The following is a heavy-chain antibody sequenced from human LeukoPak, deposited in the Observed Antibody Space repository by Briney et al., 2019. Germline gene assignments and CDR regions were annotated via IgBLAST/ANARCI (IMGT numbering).Heavy chain of an antibody. D-gene: IGHD2/OR15-2a*01. CDR1: GYSISSGYY. J-gene: IGHJ4*02. V-gene: IGHV4-38-2*01. Sequence: SETLSLTCAVSGYSISSGYYWVWIRQPPGKGLEYIGSTHHSGRSYYNPPLQSRVTLSVDTSNNHFSLRLTSATAADTAVDYCARHTNNYILRPFDDWGQGILVTVSS. CDR2: THHSGRS. CDR3: ARHTNNYILRPFDD.